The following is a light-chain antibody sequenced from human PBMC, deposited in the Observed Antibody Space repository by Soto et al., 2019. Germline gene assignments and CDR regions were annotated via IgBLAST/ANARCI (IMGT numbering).Light chain of an antibody. CDR2: GTS. V-gene: IGKV1-39*01. CDR3: QQSYSSSWT. CDR1: QSISNL. J-gene: IGKJ1*01. Sequence: DIQMTQSPSSLSASVGDRFTITCRASQSISNLLNWYQHKPGKAPKLLIYGTSTLQSGVPSRFSGSGSGTDFTLTISSLQREDFATYYCQQSYSSSWTFGQGTKVEIK.